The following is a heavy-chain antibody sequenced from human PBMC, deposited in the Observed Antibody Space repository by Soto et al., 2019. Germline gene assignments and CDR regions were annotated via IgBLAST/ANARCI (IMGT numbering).Heavy chain of an antibody. J-gene: IGHJ4*02. CDR2: FIPRFGTT. CDR3: ARGRGLYTSGRSQIDS. V-gene: IGHV1-69*01. CDR1: GDSFSKYT. Sequence: QVQLVQSGAEGKKPGSSVRVSCKTSGDSFSKYTVNWGRQAPRQGLEWMGGFIPRFGTTNFAPTLQGRVTITADQSMNTVYMELSSLRSEDTALYYCARGRGLYTSGRSQIDSWGQGTLVTGSS. D-gene: IGHD2-8*01.